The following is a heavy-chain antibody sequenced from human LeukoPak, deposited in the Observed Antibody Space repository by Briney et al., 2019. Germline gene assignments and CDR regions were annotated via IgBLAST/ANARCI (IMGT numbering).Heavy chain of an antibody. CDR2: IIPILGIA. D-gene: IGHD4-11*01. V-gene: IGHV1-69*04. CDR1: GGTFSSYA. J-gene: IGHJ4*02. Sequence: GASVKVSCKASGGTFSSYAISWVRQAPGQGLEWMGRIIPILGIANYAQKFQGRVTITADKSTSTAYMELRSLTLDDTAMYYCVGVTYSNYDDFDHWGQGTLVAVSS. CDR3: VGVTYSNYDDFDH.